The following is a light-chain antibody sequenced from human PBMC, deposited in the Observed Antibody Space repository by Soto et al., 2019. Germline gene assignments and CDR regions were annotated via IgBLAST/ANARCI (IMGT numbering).Light chain of an antibody. Sequence: QSALTQPRSVSGSPGQSITISCTGTSSDVGGYDYVSWYQQHPGKAPKLMIYDVNKWPSGVPDRFSGSKSGNTASLIISGLRTDDEADYYCCSYAGSNTGVFGGGTKLTVL. J-gene: IGLJ3*02. CDR2: DVN. CDR1: SSDVGGYDY. CDR3: CSYAGSNTGV. V-gene: IGLV2-11*01.